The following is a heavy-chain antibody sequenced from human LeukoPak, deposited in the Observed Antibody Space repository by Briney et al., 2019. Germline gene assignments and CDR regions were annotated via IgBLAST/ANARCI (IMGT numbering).Heavy chain of an antibody. CDR3: ASSAADYGDYGWFDP. CDR2: IYYSGST. D-gene: IGHD4-17*01. CDR1: GGSISSYY. V-gene: IGHV4-59*12. J-gene: IGHJ5*02. Sequence: SETLSLTCTVSGGSISSYYWSWIRQPPGEGLEWIGYIYYSGSTNYNPSLKSRVTISVDTSKNQFSLKLSSVTAADTAVYYCASSAADYGDYGWFDPWGQGTLVTVSS.